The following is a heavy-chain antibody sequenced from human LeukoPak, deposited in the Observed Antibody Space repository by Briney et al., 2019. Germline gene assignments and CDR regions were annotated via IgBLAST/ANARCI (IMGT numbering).Heavy chain of an antibody. CDR1: GFTFSSYS. Sequence: GGSLRLSCAASGFTFSSYSMNWVRQAPGKGLEWVGFIRSKAYGGTTEYAASVKGRFTISRDDSKSIAYLQMNSLKTEDTAVYYCTRVALLWFGELVPYYFDYWGQGTLVTVSS. CDR2: IRSKAYGGTT. J-gene: IGHJ4*02. CDR3: TRVALLWFGELVPYYFDY. V-gene: IGHV3-49*04. D-gene: IGHD3-10*01.